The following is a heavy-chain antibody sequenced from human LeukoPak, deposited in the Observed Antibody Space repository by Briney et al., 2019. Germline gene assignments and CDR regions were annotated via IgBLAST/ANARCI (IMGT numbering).Heavy chain of an antibody. Sequence: GGSLRLSCAASGFTFSSYWMTWVRQAPGKGLEWVANIKEDGTEKNYVDSVKGRFTISRDNAKNSLYLQMNSLRAEDTAMYYCSRDRGFLTFDYWGQGTLVTISS. CDR3: SRDRGFLTFDY. D-gene: IGHD3-22*01. J-gene: IGHJ4*02. CDR1: GFTFSSYW. V-gene: IGHV3-7*01. CDR2: IKEDGTEK.